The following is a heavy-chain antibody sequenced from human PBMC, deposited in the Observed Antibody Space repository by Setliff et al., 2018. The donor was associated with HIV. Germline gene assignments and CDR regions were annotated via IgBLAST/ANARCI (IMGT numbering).Heavy chain of an antibody. CDR1: GYTFTDYY. CDR2: VDPEDGET. J-gene: IGHJ2*01. D-gene: IGHD2-15*01. CDR3: ALERHCSGGSCYNLFDWYFDL. V-gene: IGHV1-69-2*01. Sequence: ASVKVSCKASGYTFTDYYMHWVQQAPGKGLEWMGRVDPEDGETIYAEKFQGRVTITADTSTDTAYMELSSLRSEDTAAYYCALERHCSGGSCYNLFDWYFDLWGRGTLGTVS.